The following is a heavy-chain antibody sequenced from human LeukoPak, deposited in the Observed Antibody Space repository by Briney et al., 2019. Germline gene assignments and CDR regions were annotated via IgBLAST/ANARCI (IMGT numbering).Heavy chain of an antibody. D-gene: IGHD3-3*01. CDR2: INPNSGGT. Sequence: GASVKVSCKASGYTFTGYYMHWVRQAPGQGLEWMGWINPNSGGTNYAQKFQGRVSITRDMSTSTIYMELSSLRSDDTAVYYCARSVTIFGVATLGYWGQGTPVTVSS. J-gene: IGHJ4*02. CDR1: GYTFTGYY. V-gene: IGHV1-2*02. CDR3: ARSVTIFGVATLGY.